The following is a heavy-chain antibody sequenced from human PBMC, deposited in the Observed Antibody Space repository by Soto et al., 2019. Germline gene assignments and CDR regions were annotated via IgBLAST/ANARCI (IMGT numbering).Heavy chain of an antibody. Sequence: SLKGSCKASGYTFTTNAIDCLRQAPGQSLEWMGWINAGTGKTKYSQTFQGRVTITRDASASTAYMELSSLRSEDTAVYYCATALHGYNAFDYWGQGTPVTVSS. CDR2: INAGTGKT. J-gene: IGHJ4*02. V-gene: IGHV1-3*01. CDR3: ATALHGYNAFDY. CDR1: GYTFTTNA. D-gene: IGHD5-12*01.